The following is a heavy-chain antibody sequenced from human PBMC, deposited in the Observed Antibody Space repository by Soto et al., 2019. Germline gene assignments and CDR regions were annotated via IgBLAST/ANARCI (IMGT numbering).Heavy chain of an antibody. Sequence: QVQLQESGPGLVKPSETLSLTCTVSGGSISSYYWNWIRQPPGKGLEWIGYIYYSGSTNYNPSLKRRVTISVGTSKNPFSLKVSSVTASDTAVYYCASFYPRRYSSRWSFDYWGQGTLVTVSS. J-gene: IGHJ4*02. CDR3: ASFYPRRYSSRWSFDY. CDR1: GGSISSYY. V-gene: IGHV4-59*01. CDR2: IYYSGST. D-gene: IGHD6-13*01.